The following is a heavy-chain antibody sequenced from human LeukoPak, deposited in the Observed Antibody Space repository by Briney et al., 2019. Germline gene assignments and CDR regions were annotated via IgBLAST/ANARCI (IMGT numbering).Heavy chain of an antibody. CDR2: MYNSGST. D-gene: IGHD2-2*01. CDR3: ARHVYGRHQLQAYHFDY. J-gene: IGHJ4*02. CDR1: GYSISSGHY. Sequence: AETLSLTCAVSGYSISSGHYWGWIRQFPGKGLEWIASMYNSGSTYFKSSLKSRVTISLDTPKNQFSLTLNSVTAADTAVYYCARHVYGRHQLQAYHFDYWGQGILVTVSS. V-gene: IGHV4-38-2*01.